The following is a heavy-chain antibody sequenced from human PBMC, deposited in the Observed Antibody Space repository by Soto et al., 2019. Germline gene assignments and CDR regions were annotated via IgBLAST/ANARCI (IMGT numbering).Heavy chain of an antibody. D-gene: IGHD4-17*01. Sequence: QITLKESGPALVKPTQTLTLTCTFSGFSLTRGVGVAWNRRPPGKALEWLALIYWDDDKRYSSSMKSRLTITKDTSKNQVVLIMTNMDPVDTATYYCAHKPLTTTGAFDPWGQGTLVTVSS. CDR2: IYWDDDK. CDR1: GFSLTRGVG. CDR3: AHKPLTTTGAFDP. J-gene: IGHJ5*02. V-gene: IGHV2-5*02.